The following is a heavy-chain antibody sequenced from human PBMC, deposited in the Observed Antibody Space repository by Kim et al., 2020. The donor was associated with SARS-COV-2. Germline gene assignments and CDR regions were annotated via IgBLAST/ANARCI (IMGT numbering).Heavy chain of an antibody. D-gene: IGHD2-21*01. CDR1: GGSVVSGNYY. CDR2: VSYKGTT. Sequence: SETLSLTCTVSGGSVVSGNYYWSWIRQPPGKGLEWIGYVSYKGTTNYNPSLKSRVTVTLDPSKNQFSLNLNSVTGADTAVYYCARHSREGSDWFGPWGQGTLVTVSS. J-gene: IGHJ5*02. V-gene: IGHV4-61*01. CDR3: ARHSREGSDWFGP.